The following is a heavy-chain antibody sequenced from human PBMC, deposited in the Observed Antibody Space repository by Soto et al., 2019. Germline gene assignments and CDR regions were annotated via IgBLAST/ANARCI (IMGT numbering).Heavy chain of an antibody. CDR2: ISDDGSNK. D-gene: IGHD3-3*01. CDR3: TKRRNVLRFLEWSSGMEV. CDR1: GFTFSNYG. Sequence: PVGSLRLSCAASGFTFSNYGMHWVRQAPGKGLEWVAFISDDGSNKYYADSMKGRFTMSRDNSESTLYLQMSNLRVEDTAVYYCTKRRNVLRFLEWSSGMEVWGQGTTVTVSS. V-gene: IGHV3-30*18. J-gene: IGHJ6*02.